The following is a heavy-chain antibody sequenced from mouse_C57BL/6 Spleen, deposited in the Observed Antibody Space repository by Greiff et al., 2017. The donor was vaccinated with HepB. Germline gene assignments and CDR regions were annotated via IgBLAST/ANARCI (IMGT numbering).Heavy chain of an antibody. D-gene: IGHD1-3*01. CDR1: GYTFTDYA. J-gene: IGHJ2*01. Sequence: QVQLKQSGPELVRPGVSVKISCKGSGYTFTDYAMHWVKQSHAKSLEWIGVISTYYGDASYNQKFKGKAILTADKSSSTAYMELRSLTSEDSAVYYCTRGGSSGYLDYWGQGTTLTVSS. CDR3: TRGGSSGYLDY. V-gene: IGHV1-67*01. CDR2: ISTYYGDA.